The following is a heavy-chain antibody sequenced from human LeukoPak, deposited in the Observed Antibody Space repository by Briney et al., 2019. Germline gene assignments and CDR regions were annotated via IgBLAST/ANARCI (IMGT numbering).Heavy chain of an antibody. CDR2: ISDDGSDK. J-gene: IGHJ4*02. CDR3: ARTGNILTGYYSPHFDY. Sequence: GGSLRLYGAASGFTFSTFVMHWVRQAPGKGLEGVAVISDDGSDKYYADSVRGRFTISRDNFKNILFLQVISLTAEDTAVYFCARTGNILTGYYSPHFDYWGQGTLVTVSS. CDR1: GFTFSTFV. V-gene: IGHV3-30*04. D-gene: IGHD3-9*01.